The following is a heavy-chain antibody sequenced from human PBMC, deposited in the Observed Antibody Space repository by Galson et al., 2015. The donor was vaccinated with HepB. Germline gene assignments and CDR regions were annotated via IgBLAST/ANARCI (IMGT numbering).Heavy chain of an antibody. CDR1: RFTFSSYW. D-gene: IGHD3-3*01. CDR3: AREVRSAYYDFWSGYVTLYYFDY. CDR2: IKEDGSEK. V-gene: IGHV3-7*01. J-gene: IGHJ4*02. Sequence: SLRLSCAASRFTFSSYWMSWVRQAPGKGLEWAANIKEDGSEKYYVDSVKGRFTISRDNAKNSLYLEMSSLRAEDTAVYYCAREVRSAYYDFWSGYVTLYYFDYWGQGTLVTVSS.